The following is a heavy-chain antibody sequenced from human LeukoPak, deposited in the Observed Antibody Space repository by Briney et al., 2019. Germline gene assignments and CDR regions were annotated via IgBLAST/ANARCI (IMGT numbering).Heavy chain of an antibody. CDR1: GFTFSGYA. CDR3: AKDGGSSSNYYYFYMDV. CDR2: ISDSGGST. D-gene: IGHD6-6*01. J-gene: IGHJ6*03. Sequence: GGSLRLSCAASGFTFSGYAMSWVRQAPGKGLEWVSTISDSGGSTYYAASVKGRFTISRDNSKNTLYLQVNSLRAEDTAVYYCAKDGGSSSNYYYFYMDVWGKGTTVTVSS. V-gene: IGHV3-23*01.